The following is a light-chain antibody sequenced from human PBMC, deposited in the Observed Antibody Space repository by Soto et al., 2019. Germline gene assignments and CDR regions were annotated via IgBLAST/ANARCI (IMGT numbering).Light chain of an antibody. Sequence: QSALTQPASVSGSPGQWITISCTGASSDVGDYNYVSWYQHHPGKAPKLLIYEVNNRPSGVSDRFSGSKSGNVASLTISWLQAEDEADYYCSSYTSSSTYVFGTGTKLTVL. J-gene: IGLJ1*01. V-gene: IGLV2-14*01. CDR3: SSYTSSSTYV. CDR2: EVN. CDR1: SSDVGDYNY.